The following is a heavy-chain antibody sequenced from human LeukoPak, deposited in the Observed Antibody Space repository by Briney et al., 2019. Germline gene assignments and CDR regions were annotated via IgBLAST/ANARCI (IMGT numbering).Heavy chain of an antibody. CDR3: ARVNSTHYYDSSGYLDY. V-gene: IGHV4-59*12. J-gene: IGHJ4*02. CDR2: IYYSGST. CDR1: GGSISSYY. Sequence: PSETLSLTCTVSGGSISSYYWSWIRQPPGKGLEWIGYIYYSGSTNYNPSLKSRVTISVDTSKNQFSLKLSSVTAADTAVYYCARVNSTHYYDSSGYLDYWGQGTLVTVSS. D-gene: IGHD3-22*01.